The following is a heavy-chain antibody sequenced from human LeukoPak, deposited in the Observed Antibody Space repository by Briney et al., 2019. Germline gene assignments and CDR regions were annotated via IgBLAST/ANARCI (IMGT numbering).Heavy chain of an antibody. CDR3: ARFSPYYYGMDV. V-gene: IGHV3-13*01. CDR2: IGTAGDT. J-gene: IGHJ6*02. Sequence: PGGSLRLSCAASGFTFSSYDMHWVRHATGKGLEWVSAIGTAGDTYYPGSVKGRFTISRENAKNSLYLQMNSLRAGDTAVYYCARFSPYYYGMDVWGQGTLVTVSS. CDR1: GFTFSSYD.